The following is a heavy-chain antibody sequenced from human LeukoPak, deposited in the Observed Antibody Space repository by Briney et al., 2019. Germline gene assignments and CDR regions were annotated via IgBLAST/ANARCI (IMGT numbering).Heavy chain of an antibody. CDR3: ARDLRGIGDY. D-gene: IGHD3-10*01. J-gene: IGHJ4*02. V-gene: IGHV4-39*07. Sequence: SETLSLTCTVSGGSISSSPYYWGWIRQPPGKGLEWIGSIYYSGTTHYSPSLESRVTTSVDTSKNQFSLKLASVTAADTAVYYCARDLRGIGDYWGQGTLVTVSS. CDR2: IYYSGTT. CDR1: GGSISSSPYY.